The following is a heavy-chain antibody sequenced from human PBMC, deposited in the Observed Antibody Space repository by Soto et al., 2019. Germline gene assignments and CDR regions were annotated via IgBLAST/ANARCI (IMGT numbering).Heavy chain of an antibody. V-gene: IGHV4-4*07. Sequence: PSEPLSPTVSAPGATIRGSYWTWFRRPAGKGLEWIGRIYSSGNTKYNPSLQSRVTMSLDTSNNQFSLRLTSVTAADTAVYYCARSSGYPYGLDPWGQGTLVTVSS. D-gene: IGHD6-19*01. J-gene: IGHJ5*02. CDR3: ARSSGYPYGLDP. CDR1: GATIRGSY. CDR2: IYSSGNT.